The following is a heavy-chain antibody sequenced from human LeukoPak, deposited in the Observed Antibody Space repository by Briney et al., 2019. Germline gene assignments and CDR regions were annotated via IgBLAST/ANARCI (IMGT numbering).Heavy chain of an antibody. CDR1: GGSISSSSYY. V-gene: IGHV4-39*01. J-gene: IGHJ5*02. D-gene: IGHD6-13*01. CDR3: ASGGSSSWYRWFDP. CDR2: ISYSGST. Sequence: SSETLYLTCTVSGGSISSSSYYWGWIRQPPGKGLEWIGDISYSGSTYYNPSLKSRVTISADTPKNQFSLKLSSVTATDTAVYYCASGGSSSWYRWFDPWGQGTLVTVSS.